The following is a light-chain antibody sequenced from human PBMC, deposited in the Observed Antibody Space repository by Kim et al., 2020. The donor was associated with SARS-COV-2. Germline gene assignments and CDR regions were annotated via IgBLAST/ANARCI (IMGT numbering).Light chain of an antibody. V-gene: IGLV6-57*02. CDR2: EDN. J-gene: IGLJ3*02. Sequence: GAAVTISCTRSSGSMTKQDGQWFQQRPGSAPPTVIYEDNKRPSGVPARFSGSIDRSTRSASISISGLRAEDEADYYCQSYDSDTWVFGGGTQLTVL. CDR3: QSYDSDTWV. CDR1: SGSMTKQD.